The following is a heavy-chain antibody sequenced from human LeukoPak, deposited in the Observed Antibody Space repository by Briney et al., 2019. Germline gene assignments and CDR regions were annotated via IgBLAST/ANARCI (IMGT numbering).Heavy chain of an antibody. Sequence: MTSETLSLTCTVSGGSVSSGSYYWSWIRQPPGKGLEWIGYIYYSGSTNYNPSLESRVTISVDTSKNQFSLKLSSVTAADTAVYYCARFCGGDCYLFGAFDIWGQGTMVTVSS. CDR3: ARFCGGDCYLFGAFDI. CDR1: GGSVSSGSYY. J-gene: IGHJ3*02. CDR2: IYYSGST. V-gene: IGHV4-61*01. D-gene: IGHD2-21*01.